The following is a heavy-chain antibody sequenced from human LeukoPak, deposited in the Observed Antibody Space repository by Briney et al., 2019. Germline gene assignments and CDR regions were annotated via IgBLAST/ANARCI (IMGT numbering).Heavy chain of an antibody. D-gene: IGHD1-26*01. CDR2: IYYSGST. V-gene: IGHV4-59*08. J-gene: IGHJ4*02. CDR3: ARVIGSYYVEEGRFDY. CDR1: GGSISSYH. Sequence: PSETLSLTCTVSGGSISSYHWSWIRQPPGKGLEWIGYIYYSGSTYYNPSLKSRVTISVDTSKNQFSLKLSSVTAADTAVYYCARVIGSYYVEEGRFDYWGQGTLVTVSS.